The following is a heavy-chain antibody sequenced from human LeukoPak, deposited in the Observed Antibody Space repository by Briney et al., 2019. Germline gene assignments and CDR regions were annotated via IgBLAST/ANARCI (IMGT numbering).Heavy chain of an antibody. V-gene: IGHV3-30*18. CDR3: AKSYSSSWPNYYYYYYMDV. CDR1: GFTFSSYG. D-gene: IGHD6-13*01. J-gene: IGHJ6*03. CDR2: ISYDGSNK. Sequence: GGSLRLSCAASGFTFSSYGMHWVRQAPGKGLEWVAVISYDGSNKYYADSVKGRFTISRDNSKNTLYLQMNSLRAEDTAVYYCAKSYSSSWPNYYYYYYMDVWGKGTTVTVSS.